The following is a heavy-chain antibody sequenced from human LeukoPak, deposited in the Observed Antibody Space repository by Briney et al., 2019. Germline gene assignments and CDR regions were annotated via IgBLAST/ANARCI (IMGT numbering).Heavy chain of an antibody. CDR1: GYTFTSYG. J-gene: IGHJ4*02. Sequence: ASVKVSCKASGYTFTSYGISWVRQAPGQGLEWMGWISAYNGNTNYAQKLQGRVTMTTDTSTSTAYMELRSLRSDDTAVYYCAREKSGIAAAELTYWGQGTLVTVSS. V-gene: IGHV1-18*01. CDR3: AREKSGIAAAELTY. D-gene: IGHD6-13*01. CDR2: ISAYNGNT.